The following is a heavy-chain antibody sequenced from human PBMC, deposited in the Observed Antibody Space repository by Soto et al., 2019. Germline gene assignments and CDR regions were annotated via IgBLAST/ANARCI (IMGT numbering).Heavy chain of an antibody. CDR2: INHSGST. CDR1: GGSFSGYY. Sequence: SETLSLTCAVYGGSFSGYYWSWIRQPPGKGLEWIGEINHSGSTNYNPSLKSRVTISVDTSKNQFSLKLSSVTAADTAVYYCARESDRGGWYSVFGYYYYYMDVWGKGTTVTVPS. V-gene: IGHV4-34*01. D-gene: IGHD6-19*01. CDR3: ARESDRGGWYSVFGYYYYYMDV. J-gene: IGHJ6*03.